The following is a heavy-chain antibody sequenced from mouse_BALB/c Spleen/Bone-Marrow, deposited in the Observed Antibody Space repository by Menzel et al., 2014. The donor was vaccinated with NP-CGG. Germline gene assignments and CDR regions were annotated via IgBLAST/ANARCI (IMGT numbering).Heavy chain of an antibody. Sequence: EVKLVESGGGLVKPGRPLKLPCAASGFTFSSYAMSWVRQSPDKRLEWVAEISSGGSYTYYPDTVTGRFTISRHNAKNTLYLEMSSLRSESTAMYCCASGDVCFAYWGRGPLVTIS. CDR2: ISSGGSYT. CDR1: GFTFSSYA. CDR3: ASGDVCFAY. J-gene: IGHJ3*01. V-gene: IGHV5-9-4*01.